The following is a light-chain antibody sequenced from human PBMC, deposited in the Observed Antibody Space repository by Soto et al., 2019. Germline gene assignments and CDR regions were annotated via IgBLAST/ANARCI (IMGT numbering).Light chain of an antibody. J-gene: IGKJ4*01. CDR1: QSVSSN. CDR2: GAS. CDR3: QQYNVWPLT. V-gene: IGKV3-15*01. Sequence: EIVMTKSPATLSVSPGERATLSCRASQSVSSNLAWYPQKPGQTPKLLIYGASTRATGIPARFSGSGSGTEITLTISSLQSEDFAVYYCQQYNVWPLTFGGGTKVEFK.